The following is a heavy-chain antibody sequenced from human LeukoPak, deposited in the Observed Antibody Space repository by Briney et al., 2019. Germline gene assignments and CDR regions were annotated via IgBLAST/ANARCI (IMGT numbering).Heavy chain of an antibody. CDR3: ARDQGASSIAAAGNLNWFDP. Sequence: SETLSLTCTVSGGSISSYYWSWIRQPAGKGLEWIGRIYTSGSTNYNPSLKSRVTMSVDTSKNQFSLKLSSVTAADTAVYYCARDQGASSIAAAGNLNWFDPWGQGTLVTVSS. V-gene: IGHV4-4*07. CDR2: IYTSGST. CDR1: GGSISSYY. J-gene: IGHJ5*02. D-gene: IGHD6-13*01.